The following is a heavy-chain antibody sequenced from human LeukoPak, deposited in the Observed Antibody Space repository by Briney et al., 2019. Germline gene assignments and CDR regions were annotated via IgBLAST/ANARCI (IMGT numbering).Heavy chain of an antibody. D-gene: IGHD2-2*01. CDR3: AREGAVPFDY. Sequence: SETLSLTCAVYGGSFSGYYWSWIRQPPGKGLEWIGEINHSGSTNYNPSLKSRVTISVDTSKKQFSLKLSSVTAADTAVYYCAREGAVPFDYWGQGTLVTVSS. CDR2: INHSGST. V-gene: IGHV4-34*01. CDR1: GGSFSGYY. J-gene: IGHJ4*02.